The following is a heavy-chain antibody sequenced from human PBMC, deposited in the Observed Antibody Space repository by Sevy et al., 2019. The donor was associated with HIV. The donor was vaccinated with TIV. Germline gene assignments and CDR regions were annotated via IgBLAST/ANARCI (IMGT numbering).Heavy chain of an antibody. CDR1: GFIFSDAW. Sequence: GGSVRLSCAASGFIFSDAWLSWVRQGPGKGLEWVGRVRSKGDGGTEEYATPVKGRFIIARDDSKNMLYLQMNNLKIEDTGVYYCTTEGADWGQRTRVTVSS. V-gene: IGHV3-15*01. CDR3: TTEGAD. J-gene: IGHJ4*02. CDR2: VRSKGDGGTE.